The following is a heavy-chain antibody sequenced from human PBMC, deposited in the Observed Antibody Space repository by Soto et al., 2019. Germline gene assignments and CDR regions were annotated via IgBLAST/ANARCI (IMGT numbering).Heavy chain of an antibody. D-gene: IGHD5-12*01. V-gene: IGHV3-49*04. J-gene: IGHJ4*02. Sequence: PGGSLRLSCTASGFTFGDYAMSWVRQAPGKGLEWVGFIRSKAYGGTTEYAASVKGRFTISRDDSKSIAYLQMNSLKTEDTAVYYCTSGGGYDSNAFDYWGQGTLVTVSS. CDR3: TSGGGYDSNAFDY. CDR1: GFTFGDYA. CDR2: IRSKAYGGTT.